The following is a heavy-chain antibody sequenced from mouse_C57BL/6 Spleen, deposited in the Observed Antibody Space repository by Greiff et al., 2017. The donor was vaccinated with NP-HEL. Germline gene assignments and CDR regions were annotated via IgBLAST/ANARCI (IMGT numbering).Heavy chain of an antibody. V-gene: IGHV1-39*01. CDR2: INPNYGTT. J-gene: IGHJ4*01. CDR1: GYSFTDYN. Sequence: EVQLQQSGPELVKPGASVKISCRASGYSFTDYNMNWVKQSNGKSLEWIGVINPNYGTTSYNQKFKGKATLTVDQSSSTAYMQLNSLTSEDSAVYYCARGRVITTVVATSMDYWGQGTSVTVSS. CDR3: ARGRVITTVVATSMDY. D-gene: IGHD1-1*01.